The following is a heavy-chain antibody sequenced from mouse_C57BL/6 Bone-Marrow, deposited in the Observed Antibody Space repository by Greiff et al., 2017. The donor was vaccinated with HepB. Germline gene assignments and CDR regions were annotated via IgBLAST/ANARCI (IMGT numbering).Heavy chain of an antibody. CDR1: GYTFTSYG. Sequence: QVQLQQSGAELARPGASVKLSCKASGYTFTSYGISWVKQRTGQGLEWIGEIYPRSGNTYYNEKFKGKATLTADKSSSTAYMELRSLTSEDSAVYFCARWLHDYDEGRFAYWGQGTLVTVSA. J-gene: IGHJ3*01. CDR3: ARWLHDYDEGRFAY. V-gene: IGHV1-81*01. D-gene: IGHD2-4*01. CDR2: IYPRSGNT.